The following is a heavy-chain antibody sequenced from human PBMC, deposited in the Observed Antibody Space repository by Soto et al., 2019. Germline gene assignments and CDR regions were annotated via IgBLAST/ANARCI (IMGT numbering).Heavy chain of an antibody. V-gene: IGHV4-30-2*01. CDR3: ARVPDR. J-gene: IGHJ5*02. CDR1: GGSISSGGYS. CDR2: IYHSGST. D-gene: IGHD2-2*01. Sequence: QLQLPESGSGLVKPSQTLSLTCAVSGGSISSGGYSWSWIRQPPGKGLEWIGYIYHSGSTYYNPSLKSRVTISVDRSKNQFSLKLISVTAADTAVYYCARVPDRWGQGTLVTVSS.